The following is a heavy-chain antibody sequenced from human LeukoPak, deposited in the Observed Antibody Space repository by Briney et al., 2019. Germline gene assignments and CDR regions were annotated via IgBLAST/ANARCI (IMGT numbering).Heavy chain of an antibody. CDR2: IYESGST. V-gene: IGHV4-34*01. Sequence: PSETLSLTCAVYGESLNSYYWSWIRQPPGKGLGWIGEIYESGSTEYNPSLKSRVTISMVPSEQQFSLSLTSVTAADTAVYYCARGAWATRLGSWGLGTPVIVSS. CDR3: ARGAWATRLGS. CDR1: GESLNSYY. D-gene: IGHD2-15*01. J-gene: IGHJ4*02.